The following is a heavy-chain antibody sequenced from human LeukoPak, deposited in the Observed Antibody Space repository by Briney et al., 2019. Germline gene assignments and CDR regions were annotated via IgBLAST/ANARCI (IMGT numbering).Heavy chain of an antibody. CDR3: ARDQTYSGSGIYTYFDY. Sequence: SQTLSLTCTVSGGSISSGGYYWSWIRQPAGKGLEYIGRIYSTGSTNYNPSLRSRVTISVDTSKNHFSLKLSSVTAADTAVYYCARDQTYSGSGIYTYFDYWGQGILVTVSS. CDR1: GGSISSGGYY. V-gene: IGHV4-61*02. CDR2: IYSTGST. J-gene: IGHJ4*02. D-gene: IGHD3-10*01.